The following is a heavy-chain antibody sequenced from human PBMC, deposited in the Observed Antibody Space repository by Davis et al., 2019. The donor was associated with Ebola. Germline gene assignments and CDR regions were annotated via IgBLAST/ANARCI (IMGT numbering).Heavy chain of an antibody. CDR2: IFWDDDR. Sequence: SGPTLVKPTQTLTLTCTFSGFSLSTSGMGVGWIRQPPGKALECLGFIFWDDDRRYSPSLKSRLTITKDTSKNQVVLTMTNMGPVDTGTYYCARIVEGSGSSAFDYWGQGTLVTVSS. D-gene: IGHD3-10*01. CDR1: GFSLSTSGMG. CDR3: ARIVEGSGSSAFDY. V-gene: IGHV2-5*02. J-gene: IGHJ4*02.